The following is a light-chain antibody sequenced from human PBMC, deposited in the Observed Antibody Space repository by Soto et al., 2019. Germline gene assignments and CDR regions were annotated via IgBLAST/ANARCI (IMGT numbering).Light chain of an antibody. V-gene: IGKV3-20*01. Sequence: EIVLTQSPGTLSLSPGERATLSCRTSQSVRSSHLAWYQQKPGQAPRLLIYGASSRATGIPDRFSGSGSGTDFTLTISRLEPEDFAVYHCQQCSSSPLTFGGGTKV. CDR2: GAS. J-gene: IGKJ4*01. CDR1: QSVRSSH. CDR3: QQCSSSPLT.